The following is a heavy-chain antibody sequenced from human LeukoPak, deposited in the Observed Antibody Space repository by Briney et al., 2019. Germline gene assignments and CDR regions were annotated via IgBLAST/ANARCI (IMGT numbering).Heavy chain of an antibody. CDR2: ISSSSSTI. CDR3: ARWTRLVVTPDLDY. J-gene: IGHJ4*02. V-gene: IGHV3-48*01. CDR1: GFTFSSYS. D-gene: IGHD3-22*01. Sequence: GGSLRLSCAASGFTFSSYSMNWVRQAPGKGLEWVSYISSSSSTIYYADSVKGRFTISRDNAKNSLYLQMNSLRAEDTAVYYCARWTRLVVTPDLDYWGQGTLVTVSS.